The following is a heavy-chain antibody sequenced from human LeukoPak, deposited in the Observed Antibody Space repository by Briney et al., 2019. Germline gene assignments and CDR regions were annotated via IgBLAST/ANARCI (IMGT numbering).Heavy chain of an antibody. V-gene: IGHV1-69*13. CDR1: GGTFSSYA. CDR3: HFLYQLLP. J-gene: IGHJ5*02. Sequence: SVKVSCKASGGTFSSYAISWVRQAPGQGLEWMGGIIPIFGTANYAQKFQGRVTITADESTSTAYMGLSSLRSEGTAVYYCHFLYQLLPWGQGTLVTVSS. CDR2: IIPIFGTA. D-gene: IGHD2-2*01.